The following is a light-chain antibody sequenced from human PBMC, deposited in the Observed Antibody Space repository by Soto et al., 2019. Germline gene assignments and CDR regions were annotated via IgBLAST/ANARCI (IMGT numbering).Light chain of an antibody. CDR2: GAS. CDR3: QQYNNWPPIT. CDR1: QSVSSN. V-gene: IGKV3-15*01. J-gene: IGKJ3*01. Sequence: EIVMTQSPATLSVSPGERATLSCRASQSVSSNLAWYPQKPGQAPRLLIYGASTRATGIAARFSGSGSGTEFTLPISSLKSEDFAVYYCQQYNNWPPITFGPGTKVDIK.